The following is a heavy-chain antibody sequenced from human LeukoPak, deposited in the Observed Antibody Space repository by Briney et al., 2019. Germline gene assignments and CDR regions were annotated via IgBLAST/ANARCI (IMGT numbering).Heavy chain of an antibody. V-gene: IGHV4-4*02. D-gene: IGHD3-22*01. CDR1: GGSISTSNW. Sequence: SETLSLTCAVSGGSISTSNWWSWVRQPPGKGLEWIGEIYHSGSTNYNPSLKSRVTILVEKSKNQFSLKLSSVTAADTAVYYCARKTYDSSGLIPHSGVFDIWGQGTMVTVSS. CDR3: ARKTYDSSGLIPHSGVFDI. J-gene: IGHJ3*02. CDR2: IYHSGST.